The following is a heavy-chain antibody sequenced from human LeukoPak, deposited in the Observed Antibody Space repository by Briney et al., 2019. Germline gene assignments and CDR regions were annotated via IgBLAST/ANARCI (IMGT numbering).Heavy chain of an antibody. CDR1: GFTFSRYA. Sequence: PGASLRLSCAASGFTFSRYAMIWVRQAPRKGLEWVSGIIGSGGSTYYADAVNGRFTISRDNSKNTLYLQMNSLRVEDTAVYYCAKDLWSGGSCCDAFDIWGQGTMVTVSS. CDR3: AKDLWSGGSCCDAFDI. V-gene: IGHV3-23*01. CDR2: IIGSGGST. J-gene: IGHJ3*02. D-gene: IGHD2-15*01.